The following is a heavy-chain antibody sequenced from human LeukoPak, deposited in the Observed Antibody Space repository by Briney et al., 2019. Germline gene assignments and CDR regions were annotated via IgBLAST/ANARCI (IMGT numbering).Heavy chain of an antibody. Sequence: SQTLSLTCAISGDSVSSKSAAWSWIRQSPSRGLEWLGSTYFRSKWYNDYAVSVKSRITINPDTFKSQFSLQLNSVTPADTAVYYCARDSGTYVWGSYRSASGFDYWGQGTLVTVSS. CDR2: TYFRSKWYN. CDR3: ARDSGTYVWGSYRSASGFDY. J-gene: IGHJ4*02. CDR1: GDSVSSKSAA. V-gene: IGHV6-1*01. D-gene: IGHD3-16*02.